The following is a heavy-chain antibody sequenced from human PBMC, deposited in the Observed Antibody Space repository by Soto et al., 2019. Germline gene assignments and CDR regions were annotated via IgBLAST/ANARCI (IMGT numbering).Heavy chain of an antibody. CDR2: IIPIFGTA. Sequence: ASVKVSCKASGGTFSSYAISWVRQAPGQGLEWMGGIIPIFGTANYAQKFQGRVTITADESTSTAYMELSSLRSEDTAVYYCARDDHPLSYFDYWGQGTLVTVSS. V-gene: IGHV1-69*13. CDR3: ARDDHPLSYFDY. CDR1: GGTFSSYA. J-gene: IGHJ4*02.